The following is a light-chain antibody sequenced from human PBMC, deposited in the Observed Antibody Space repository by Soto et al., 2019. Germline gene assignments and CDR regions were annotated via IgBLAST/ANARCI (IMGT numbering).Light chain of an antibody. J-gene: IGKJ5*01. Sequence: EIVLTQSPANLSLSPGERATLSCRASQSVSSYLAWYQQKPGQAPRLLIYDASNRATGIPARFSGSGSGTDFTLTISSLEPEDFAVYYCQQRSNPIPFGQGTRLEIK. V-gene: IGKV3-11*01. CDR1: QSVSSY. CDR2: DAS. CDR3: QQRSNPIP.